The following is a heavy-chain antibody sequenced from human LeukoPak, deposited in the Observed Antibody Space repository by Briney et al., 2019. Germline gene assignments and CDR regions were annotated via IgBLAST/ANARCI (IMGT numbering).Heavy chain of an antibody. CDR1: GGSFSGYY. CDR3: ARANYYDSSGYSFGMDV. Sequence: SETLSLTCAVYGGSFSGYYWSWIRQPPGKGLEWIGEINHSGSTNYNPSLKSRVTISVDTSKNQFSLKLSSVTAADTAVYYCARANYYDSSGYSFGMDVWGQGTTVTVSS. V-gene: IGHV4-34*01. J-gene: IGHJ6*02. CDR2: INHSGST. D-gene: IGHD3-22*01.